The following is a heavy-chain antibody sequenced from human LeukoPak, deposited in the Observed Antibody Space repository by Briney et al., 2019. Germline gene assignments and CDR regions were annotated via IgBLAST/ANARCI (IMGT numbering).Heavy chain of an antibody. CDR2: IYYSGSA. CDR3: ARVDYGDYLNWFDP. Sequence: SETLSLTCTVSGGSISSSSYYWGWLRQPPGKGLEWIGTIYYSGSAYYSPSLKSRVTISVDTSKNQFSLKLSSVTAADTAVYYCARVDYGDYLNWFDPWGQGTLVTVSS. D-gene: IGHD4-17*01. CDR1: GGSISSSSYY. V-gene: IGHV4-39*07. J-gene: IGHJ5*02.